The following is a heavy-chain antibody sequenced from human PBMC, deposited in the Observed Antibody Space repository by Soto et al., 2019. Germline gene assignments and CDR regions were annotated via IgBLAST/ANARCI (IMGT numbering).Heavy chain of an antibody. CDR1: GFTFSSYA. J-gene: IGHJ2*01. D-gene: IGHD6-19*01. Sequence: EVQLLESGGGLVQPGGSLRLSCAASGFTFSSYAMSWVRQAPGKGLEWVSAISGSGGSTYYADSVKGRFTISRDNSKNTLYLQMNSLRAEETAVYYCAKDYSSCWYRGGYFDLWGRGTLVTVSS. V-gene: IGHV3-23*01. CDR2: ISGSGGST. CDR3: AKDYSSCWYRGGYFDL.